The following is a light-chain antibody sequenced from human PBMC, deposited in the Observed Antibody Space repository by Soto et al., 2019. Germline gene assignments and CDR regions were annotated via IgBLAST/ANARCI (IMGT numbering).Light chain of an antibody. CDR3: QQYNNWPSLT. CDR1: QNISNN. V-gene: IGKV3-15*01. CDR2: GAS. J-gene: IGKJ4*01. Sequence: EIVMTQSPVTLSVSPEERATLSCRASQNISNNLAWYQQRLGQAPRLLIYGASTRATGIPARFSGSGSGTEFTLTISSLQSEDFAVYYCQQYNNWPSLTFGGGTKVEIK.